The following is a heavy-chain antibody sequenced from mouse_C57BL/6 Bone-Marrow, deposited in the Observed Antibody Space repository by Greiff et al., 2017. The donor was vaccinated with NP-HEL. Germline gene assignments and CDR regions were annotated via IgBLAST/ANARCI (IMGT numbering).Heavy chain of an antibody. CDR1: GYAFTNYL. V-gene: IGHV1-54*01. CDR3: ARDGNYPWFAY. D-gene: IGHD2-1*01. CDR2: INPGSGGT. Sequence: QVQLQQSGAELVRPGTSVKVSCKASGYAFTNYLIEWVKQRPGQGLEWIGVINPGSGGTNYNEQFKGKATLTADKSSSTAYMQLSSLTSEDSAVYFCARDGNYPWFAYWGQGTLVTVSA. J-gene: IGHJ3*01.